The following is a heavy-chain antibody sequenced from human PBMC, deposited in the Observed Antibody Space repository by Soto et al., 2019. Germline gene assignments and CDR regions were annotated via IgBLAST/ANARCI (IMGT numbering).Heavy chain of an antibody. CDR2: ISAYNGNT. Sequence: GASVKVSCKASGYTFTSYGISWVRQAPGQGLEWMGWISAYNGNTNYAQKLQGRVTMTTDTSTSTAYMELRSLRSDDTAVYYCARTYYDFWSGYFPKRPVGYYFDYWGQGTLVTVSS. V-gene: IGHV1-18*04. J-gene: IGHJ4*02. CDR3: ARTYYDFWSGYFPKRPVGYYFDY. CDR1: GYTFTSYG. D-gene: IGHD3-3*01.